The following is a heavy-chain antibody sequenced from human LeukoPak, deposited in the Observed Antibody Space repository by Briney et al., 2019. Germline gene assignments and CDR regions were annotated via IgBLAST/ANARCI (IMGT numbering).Heavy chain of an antibody. CDR1: GFTFSSYG. Sequence: GGSLRLSCAASGFTFSSYGMHWVRQAPGKGLEWVAFIRYDGSNKYYADSVKGRFTISRDNSKNTLYLQMNSLRAEDTAVYYCASLLGVPIGYWGQGTLVTVSS. D-gene: IGHD2-15*01. V-gene: IGHV3-30*02. J-gene: IGHJ4*02. CDR3: ASLLGVPIGY. CDR2: IRYDGSNK.